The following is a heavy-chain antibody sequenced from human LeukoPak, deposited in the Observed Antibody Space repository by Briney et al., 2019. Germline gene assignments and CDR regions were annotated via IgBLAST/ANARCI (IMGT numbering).Heavy chain of an antibody. J-gene: IGHJ4*02. V-gene: IGHV3-7*01. Sequence: GGSLRLSCAASGFTFSSSWMSWVRQAPGKGLEWVANIQQDGSDKYYVDSVKGRFTISRDNAKNSLYLQMNSLRAEDTAVYYCARDLYRIVVVPHYFDYWGQETLVTVSS. CDR3: ARDLYRIVVVPHYFDY. CDR1: GFTFSSSW. D-gene: IGHD3-22*01. CDR2: IQQDGSDK.